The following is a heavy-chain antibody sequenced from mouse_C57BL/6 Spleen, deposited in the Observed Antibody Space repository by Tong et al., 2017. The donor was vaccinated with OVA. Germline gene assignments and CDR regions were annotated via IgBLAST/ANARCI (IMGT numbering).Heavy chain of an antibody. CDR1: GYTFTSYD. V-gene: IGHV1-85*01. J-gene: IGHJ3*01. CDR2: IYPRDGST. Sequence: VQLQESGPELVKPGASVKLSCKASGYTFTSYDINWVKQRPGQGLEWIGWIYPRDGSTKYNEKFKGKATLTVDTSSSTACMELHSLTSEDSAVYFCARDYGTAYWGQGTLVTVSA. D-gene: IGHD1-1*01. CDR3: ARDYGTAY.